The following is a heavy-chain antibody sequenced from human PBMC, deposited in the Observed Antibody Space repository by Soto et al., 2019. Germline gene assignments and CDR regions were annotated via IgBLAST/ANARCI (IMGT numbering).Heavy chain of an antibody. J-gene: IGHJ4*02. D-gene: IGHD3-22*01. V-gene: IGHV4-59*01. Sequence: AETLSLTCAVSGASISTYYWSWIRQPPGKGLEWIGYFYYSGSTNYNPSLKSRVTISVDTSKNQFSLKLSSVTAADTAVYYCARSRGGYFDYWGQGTLVTVSS. CDR1: GASISTYY. CDR2: FYYSGST. CDR3: ARSRGGYFDY.